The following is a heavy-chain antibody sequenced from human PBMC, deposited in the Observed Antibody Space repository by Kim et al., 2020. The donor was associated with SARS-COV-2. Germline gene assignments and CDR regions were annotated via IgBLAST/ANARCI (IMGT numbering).Heavy chain of an antibody. CDR2: INHSGST. Sequence: SETLSLTCAVYGGSFSGYYWSWIRQPPGKGLEWIGEINHSGSTNYNPSLKSRVTISVDTSKNQFSLKLSSVTAADTAVYYCARGRRSGYLGGVSYYYYGMDVWGQGTTVTVSS. J-gene: IGHJ6*02. D-gene: IGHD5-12*01. CDR1: GGSFSGYY. V-gene: IGHV4-34*01. CDR3: ARGRRSGYLGGVSYYYYGMDV.